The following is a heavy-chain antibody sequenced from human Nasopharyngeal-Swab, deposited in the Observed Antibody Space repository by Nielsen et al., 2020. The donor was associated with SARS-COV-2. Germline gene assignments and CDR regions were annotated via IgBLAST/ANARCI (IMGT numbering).Heavy chain of an antibody. CDR1: GGSISSYY. V-gene: IGHV4-4*07. Sequence: SETLSLTCTVSGGSISSYYWSWIRQPAGKGLEWIGRIYTSGSTNYNPSLKSRVTMPADTSKNQFSLKLSSVTAADTAVYYCARESLHYYGSGSYYNVLDYWGQGTLVTVSS. D-gene: IGHD3-10*01. CDR3: ARESLHYYGSGSYYNVLDY. CDR2: IYTSGST. J-gene: IGHJ4*02.